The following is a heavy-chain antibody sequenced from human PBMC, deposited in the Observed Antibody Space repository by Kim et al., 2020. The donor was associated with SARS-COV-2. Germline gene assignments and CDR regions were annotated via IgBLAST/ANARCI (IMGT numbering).Heavy chain of an antibody. D-gene: IGHD5-12*01. CDR2: IIPIFGTA. CDR3: ARDALRGYSGYDSDWFDP. CDR1: GGTFSSYA. V-gene: IGHV1-69*13. J-gene: IGHJ5*02. Sequence: SVKVSCKASGGTFSSYAISWVRQAPGQGLEWMGGIIPIFGTANYAQKFQGRVTITADESTSTAYMELSSLRSEDTAVYYCARDALRGYSGYDSDWFDPWGQGTLVTVSS.